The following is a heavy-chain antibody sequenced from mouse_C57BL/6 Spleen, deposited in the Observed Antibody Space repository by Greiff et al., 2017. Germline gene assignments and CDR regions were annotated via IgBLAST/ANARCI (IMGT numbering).Heavy chain of an antibody. CDR2: IYPGDGDT. CDR3: AREVYSNSFAY. Sequence: VQLQQSGAELVKPGASVKISCKASGYAFSSYWMNWVKQRPGKGLEWIGQIYPGDGDTNSNGKFKGKATLTADKSSSTAYMRLSSLTSEDSAVDFWAREVYSNSFAYWGQGTLVTVSA. J-gene: IGHJ3*01. V-gene: IGHV1-80*01. D-gene: IGHD2-5*01. CDR1: GYAFSSYW.